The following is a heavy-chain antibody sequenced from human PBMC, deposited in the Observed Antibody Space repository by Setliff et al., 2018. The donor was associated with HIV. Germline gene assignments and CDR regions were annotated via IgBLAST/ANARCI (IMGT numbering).Heavy chain of an antibody. Sequence: SETLSLTCAVYGGALSGYSWSWIRQPPGKGLEWIGEIFHNGTIKYNPSLKSRVALSIDTSKSQISLTLTSLTTADTAVYFCARGGGFWSGQLDYWGQGTLVTVSS. V-gene: IGHV4-34*01. CDR3: ARGGGFWSGQLDY. J-gene: IGHJ4*02. CDR2: IFHNGTI. CDR1: GGALSGYS. D-gene: IGHD3-3*01.